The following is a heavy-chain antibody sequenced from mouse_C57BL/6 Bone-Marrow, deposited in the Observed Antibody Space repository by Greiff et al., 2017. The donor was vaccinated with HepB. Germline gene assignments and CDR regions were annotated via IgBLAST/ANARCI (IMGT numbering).Heavy chain of an antibody. D-gene: IGHD1-1*01. V-gene: IGHV5-4*01. CDR1: GFTFSSYA. CDR2: ISDGGSYT. Sequence: DVHLVESGGGLVKPGGSLKLSCAASGFTFSSYAISWVRQTPEKRLEWVATISDGGSYTYYPDNVKGRFTISRDNAKNNLYLQRSHLKSEDTAMYYCARAPYGSSEAWFAYWGQGTLVTVSA. CDR3: ARAPYGSSEAWFAY. J-gene: IGHJ3*01.